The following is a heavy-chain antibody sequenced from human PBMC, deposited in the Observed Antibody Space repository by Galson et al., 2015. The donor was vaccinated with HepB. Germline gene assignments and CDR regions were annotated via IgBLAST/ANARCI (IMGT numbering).Heavy chain of an antibody. D-gene: IGHD3-3*01. V-gene: IGHV3-30*18. CDR3: AKGFRSRVMHV. Sequence: SLRLSCAASGFTFSSYGMHWVRQAPGKGLEWVAVISSEGRHKYYADSVKGRFTISRDNSKNSLYLQMNSLRAEDTAVNCCAKGFRSRVMHVWGQGTTVTVFS. CDR2: ISSEGRHK. J-gene: IGHJ6*02. CDR1: GFTFSSYG.